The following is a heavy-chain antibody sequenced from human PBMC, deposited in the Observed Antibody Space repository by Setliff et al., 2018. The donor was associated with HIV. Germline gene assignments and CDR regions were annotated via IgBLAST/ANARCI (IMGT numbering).Heavy chain of an antibody. J-gene: IGHJ3*02. Sequence: SETLSLTCTVSGGSISSGGYYWSWIRQHPGKGLEWIGYIYYSGSTYYNPSLKSRVTISVDTSKNQFSLKLSSVTAANTAVYYCARDLQNLSLVSAFDIWGQGTMVTVSS. D-gene: IGHD6-6*01. CDR1: GGSISSGGYY. V-gene: IGHV4-31*03. CDR2: IYYSGST. CDR3: ARDLQNLSLVSAFDI.